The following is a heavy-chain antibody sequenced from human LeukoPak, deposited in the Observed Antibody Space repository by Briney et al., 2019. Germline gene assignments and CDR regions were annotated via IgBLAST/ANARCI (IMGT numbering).Heavy chain of an antibody. CDR1: GYTFTGYY. CDR2: INPNSGGT. V-gene: IGHV1-2*02. Sequence: GASVKVSCKASGYTFTGYYMHWVRQAPGQGLEWMGWINPNSGGTNYAQKFQGRVTMTRDTSISTAYMELSRLRSDDTAVYYYARSGVGAMIVAYYFDYWGQGTLVTVSS. D-gene: IGHD3-22*01. J-gene: IGHJ4*02. CDR3: ARSGVGAMIVAYYFDY.